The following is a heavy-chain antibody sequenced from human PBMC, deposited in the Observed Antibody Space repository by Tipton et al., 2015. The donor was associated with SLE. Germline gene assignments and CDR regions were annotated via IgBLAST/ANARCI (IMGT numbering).Heavy chain of an antibody. V-gene: IGHV4-59*01. CDR1: GGSFSGYY. Sequence: TLSLTCAVYGGSFSGYYWSWIRQPPGKGLEWIGYIYDSGSSNYNPSLKSRVTMSVDTPKNQFSLQLSSVTAADTAIYYCARDNLNVFDIWGQGTLVTVSS. J-gene: IGHJ3*02. CDR3: ARDNLNVFDI. CDR2: IYDSGSS. D-gene: IGHD1-20*01.